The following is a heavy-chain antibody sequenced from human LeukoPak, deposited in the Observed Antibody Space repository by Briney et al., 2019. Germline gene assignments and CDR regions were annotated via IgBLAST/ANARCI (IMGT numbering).Heavy chain of an antibody. D-gene: IGHD1-26*01. CDR1: GGSVSSYF. J-gene: IGHJ4*02. CDR3: ARLDNGRGAFDY. Sequence: SATRSPTPTVPGGSVSSYFWSWIRQPPGEGLEWIGYMYYSGSTNYNPSLKSRVTISIDTSKNQFSLQLSSVTAADTAVYYCARLDNGRGAFDYWGQGTLVTVSS. CDR2: MYYSGST. V-gene: IGHV4-59*02.